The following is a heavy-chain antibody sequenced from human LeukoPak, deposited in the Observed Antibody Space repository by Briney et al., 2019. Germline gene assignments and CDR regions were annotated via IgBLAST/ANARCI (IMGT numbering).Heavy chain of an antibody. CDR1: GFSVSSNY. CDR3: AKSPKTGFLFDY. J-gene: IGHJ4*02. D-gene: IGHD1-1*01. V-gene: IGHV3-66*01. CDR2: IYGGVNT. Sequence: GGPLRLSCAASGFSVSSNYINWVRQAPGKGLEWVSVIYGGVNTVYADSVKGRFTISRDDSKNTLYLQVNSLRAEDTAVYYCAKSPKTGFLFDYWGQGTLVTVSS.